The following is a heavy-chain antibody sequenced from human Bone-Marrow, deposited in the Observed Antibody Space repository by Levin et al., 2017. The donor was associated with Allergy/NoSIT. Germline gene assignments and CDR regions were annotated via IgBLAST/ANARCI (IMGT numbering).Heavy chain of an antibody. CDR2: SSAYNGRT. D-gene: IGHD3-22*01. CDR3: ARENYDTSGQRLHFDS. J-gene: IGHJ4*02. CDR1: GYTFTSYV. Sequence: ASVKVSCKASGYTFTSYVISWVRQVLGQGLEWMGWSSAYNGRTKYVQNFEDRVNMTTDRSTSTAYMELRSLGSGDTAVYYCARENYDTSGQRLHFDSWGQGTLVTVSS. V-gene: IGHV1-18*01.